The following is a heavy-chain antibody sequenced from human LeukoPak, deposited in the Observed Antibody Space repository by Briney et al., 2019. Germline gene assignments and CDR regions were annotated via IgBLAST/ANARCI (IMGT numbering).Heavy chain of an antibody. Sequence: PGTSLRLSCAASGYTFSSYGVHWLRQAPDKGLEWVAVIWYDGSKKYYADSVKGRFTISRDNSKNTLYLQMNSLRAEDTAAYYCARRDGDNDRGFDYWGQGTLVTVSS. CDR2: IWYDGSKK. CDR3: ARRDGDNDRGFDY. D-gene: IGHD4-23*01. CDR1: GYTFSSYG. J-gene: IGHJ4*02. V-gene: IGHV3-33*01.